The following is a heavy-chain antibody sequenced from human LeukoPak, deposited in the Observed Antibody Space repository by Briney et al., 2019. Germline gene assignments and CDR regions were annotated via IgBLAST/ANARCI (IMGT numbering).Heavy chain of an antibody. CDR2: IYPGDSGP. J-gene: IGHJ3*01. D-gene: IGHD1-26*01. V-gene: IGHV5-51*01. CDR3: GMSGDRVPLQDDVFDV. Sequence: HGESLKISCKVSGYSFTSYCIGWVRPLPGKGLEWMGIIYPGDSGPTYSPSFQGQVTISVDRSISTAYLQWSSLQASDTAMYYCGMSGDRVPLQDDVFDVWGQGTMVTVST. CDR1: GYSFTSYC.